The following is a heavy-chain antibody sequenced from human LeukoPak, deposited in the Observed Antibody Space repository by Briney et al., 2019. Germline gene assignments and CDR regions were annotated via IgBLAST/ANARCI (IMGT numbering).Heavy chain of an antibody. CDR3: ARVTYYDTLGSPLHHFDY. D-gene: IGHD3-3*01. J-gene: IGHJ4*02. CDR2: MNPHSGDT. CDR1: GYTFTNYD. V-gene: IGHV1-8*01. Sequence: GASVKVSCRASGYTFTNYDVNWVRQATGRGLEWLGWMNPHSGDTGFAHKFQGRVTMTRNTSISTAYMELSSLRSEDTAVYYCARVTYYDTLGSPLHHFDYWGQGTLVTVSS.